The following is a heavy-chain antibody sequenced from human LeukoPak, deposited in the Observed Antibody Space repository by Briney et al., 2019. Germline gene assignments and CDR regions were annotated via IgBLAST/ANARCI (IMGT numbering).Heavy chain of an antibody. CDR3: ARDLGDTAMPSNWFDP. CDR1: GYTFTSYY. D-gene: IGHD5-18*01. Sequence: ASVKVSCKASGYTFTSYYMHWVRQAPGQGLVWMGIINPSGGSTSYAQKFQGRVTMTRDTSTSTVYMELSSLRSEDTAVYYCARDLGDTAMPSNWFDPWGQGTLVTVSS. CDR2: INPSGGST. V-gene: IGHV1-46*01. J-gene: IGHJ5*02.